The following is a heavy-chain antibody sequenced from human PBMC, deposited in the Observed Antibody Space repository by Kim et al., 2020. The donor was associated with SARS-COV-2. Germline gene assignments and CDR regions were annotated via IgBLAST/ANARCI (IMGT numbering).Heavy chain of an antibody. Sequence: SVKGRFTSSRGHSKNTLYLQMNSLIAEDTAVYYCARDFAQWELLPSCLDYWGQGTLVTVSS. V-gene: IGHV3-30*07. CDR3: ARDFAQWELLPSCLDY. J-gene: IGHJ4*02. D-gene: IGHD1-26*01.